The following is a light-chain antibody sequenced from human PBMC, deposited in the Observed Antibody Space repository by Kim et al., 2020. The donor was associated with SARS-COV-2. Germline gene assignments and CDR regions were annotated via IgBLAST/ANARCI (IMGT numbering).Light chain of an antibody. CDR2: KAS. CDR1: HSISDF. Sequence: DIQMTQSPSTLSASVGDRVTITCRASHSISDFLAWYQQKPGKAPNLLIYKASSLESGVPSRFSGSASGTEFTLTISSLQPDDFATYYCQQYDSHPLTFGGGTKVDIK. V-gene: IGKV1-5*03. CDR3: QQYDSHPLT. J-gene: IGKJ4*01.